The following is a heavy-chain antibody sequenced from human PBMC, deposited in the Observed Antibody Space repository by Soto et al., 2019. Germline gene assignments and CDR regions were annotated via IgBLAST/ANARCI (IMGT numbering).Heavy chain of an antibody. CDR1: GGTFSSYA. CDR2: IIPIFGTA. J-gene: IGHJ6*02. V-gene: IGHV1-69*13. Sequence: SVKVSCKASGGTFSSYAISCVRQAPGQGLEWMGGIIPIFGTANYAQKFQGRVTITADESTSAAYMELSSLRSEDTAVYYCATLKNYYYGMDVWGQGTTVTVSS. CDR3: ATLKNYYYGMDV.